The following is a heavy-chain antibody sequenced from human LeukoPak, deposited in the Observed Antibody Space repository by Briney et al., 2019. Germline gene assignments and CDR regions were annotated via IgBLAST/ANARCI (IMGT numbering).Heavy chain of an antibody. J-gene: IGHJ3*02. V-gene: IGHV3-30*18. CDR1: GFTFSNYG. CDR2: ISFDGSNK. Sequence: GRSLRLSCAASGFTFSNYGMHWVRQAPGKGLEWVAVISFDGSNKYYADSVKGRFTISRDNSKNTLYLQMNSLRAEDTAVYYCAKSIVGATGDAFDIWGQGTMVTVSS. CDR3: AKSIVGATGDAFDI. D-gene: IGHD1-26*01.